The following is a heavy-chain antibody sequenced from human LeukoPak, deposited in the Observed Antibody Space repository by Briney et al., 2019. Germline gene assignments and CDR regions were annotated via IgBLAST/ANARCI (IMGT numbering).Heavy chain of an antibody. Sequence: RTSETLSLTCAVYGGSFSGYYWSWIRQPPGKGLEWIGEINHSGSTNYNPPLKSRVTISVDTSKNQFSLKLSSVTAADTAVYYCARGRDGYKPAYYYYGMDVWGQGTTVTVSS. J-gene: IGHJ6*02. D-gene: IGHD5-24*01. CDR3: ARGRDGYKPAYYYYGMDV. V-gene: IGHV4-34*01. CDR2: INHSGST. CDR1: GGSFSGYY.